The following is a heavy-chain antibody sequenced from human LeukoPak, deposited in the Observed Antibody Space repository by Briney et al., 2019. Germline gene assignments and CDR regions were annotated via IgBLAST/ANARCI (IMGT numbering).Heavy chain of an antibody. D-gene: IGHD2-2*02. CDR3: AKDQRIPAAIRHFDY. J-gene: IGHJ4*02. CDR1: GFTFSSYA. V-gene: IGHV3-23*01. CDR2: ISGSGGST. Sequence: GGSLRLSCAASGFTFSSYAMSWVRQAPGKGLERVSAISGSGGSTYYADSVKGRFTISRDNSKNTLYLQMNSLRAEDTAVYYCAKDQRIPAAIRHFDYWGQGTLVTVSS.